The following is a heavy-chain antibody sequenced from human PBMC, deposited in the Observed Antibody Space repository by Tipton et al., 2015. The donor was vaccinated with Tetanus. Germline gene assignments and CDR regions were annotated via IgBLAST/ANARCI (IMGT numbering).Heavy chain of an antibody. D-gene: IGHD3-16*01. V-gene: IGHV3-23*01. J-gene: IGHJ3*01. CDR2: ISGRGQSLTT. CDR1: GFSVETYNYA. Sequence: SLRLSCVASGFSVETYNYAMNWVRQAPGQGLEWVAVISGRGQSLTTSYADSVRGRFSISRDHSKDTLYLQINGLRVEDAGLYYCARDRTIGDYDAFDLWGRGTMVTVS. CDR3: ARDRTIGDYDAFDL.